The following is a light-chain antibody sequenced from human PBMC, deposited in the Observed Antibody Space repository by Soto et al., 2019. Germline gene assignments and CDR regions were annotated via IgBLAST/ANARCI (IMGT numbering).Light chain of an antibody. J-gene: IGKJ5*01. V-gene: IGKV3-11*01. CDR3: QHRSEWSFR. CDR2: DAS. CDR1: QRVSNF. Sequence: DIELTQSPGTLSLSVGDSATISCRASQRVSNFLAWYQQIPGQARRPLISDASNRTAGIAARFSGSGSGTDFTLTISTVEPEDFSVNYCQHRSEWSFRFGQGTRLEIK.